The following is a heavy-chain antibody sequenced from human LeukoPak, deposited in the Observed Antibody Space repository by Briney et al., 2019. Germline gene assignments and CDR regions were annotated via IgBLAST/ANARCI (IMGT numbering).Heavy chain of an antibody. CDR3: ASIQVVVVAATLNY. J-gene: IGHJ4*02. CDR1: GGSISSSSYC. Sequence: PSETLSLTCTVSGGSISSSSYCWGWIRQPPGKGLEWIGSIYYSGSTYYNPSLKSRVTISVDTSKNQFSLKLSSVTAADTAVYYCASIQVVVVAATLNYWGQGTLVTVSS. V-gene: IGHV4-39*01. D-gene: IGHD2-15*01. CDR2: IYYSGST.